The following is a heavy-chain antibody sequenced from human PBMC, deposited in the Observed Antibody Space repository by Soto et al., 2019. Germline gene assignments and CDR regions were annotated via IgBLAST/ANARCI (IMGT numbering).Heavy chain of an antibody. J-gene: IGHJ6*02. CDR3: ARVLRGVIIGYGMDV. V-gene: IGHV3-53*01. Sequence: GSLRLSCAASGFTVTSNYMSWARQAPGKGLEWVSLIYSGGDTYYADSVKGRFTISSDNSKNTLYLQMNSLRVEDTAVYYCARVLRGVIIGYGMDVWGQGTTVTVSS. CDR1: GFTVTSNY. D-gene: IGHD3-10*01. CDR2: IYSGGDT.